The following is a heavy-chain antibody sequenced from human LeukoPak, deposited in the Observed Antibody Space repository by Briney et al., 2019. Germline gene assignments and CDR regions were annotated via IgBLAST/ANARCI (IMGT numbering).Heavy chain of an antibody. D-gene: IGHD3-9*01. CDR2: IRYGGTT. CDR1: GYYFSGFY. V-gene: IGHV4-34*01. Sequence: PAETLSLTCVVEGYYFSGFYWTWIRQAPGKGLEWIGEIRYGGTTKYNPSLKRRVTIEVDTSKKQISLNLSSVTAADTAVYYWAKGKAAHYHSVTDEYYYYLDVWGKGTTVIVSS. CDR3: AKGKAAHYHSVTDEYYYYLDV. J-gene: IGHJ6*03.